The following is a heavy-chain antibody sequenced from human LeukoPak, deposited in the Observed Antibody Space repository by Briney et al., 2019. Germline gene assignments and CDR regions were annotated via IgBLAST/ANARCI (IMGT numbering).Heavy chain of an antibody. D-gene: IGHD5-18*01. V-gene: IGHV4-34*01. CDR3: ASRLKGYSYGYVGYYYGMDV. J-gene: IGHJ6*02. CDR1: GGSFSGYY. CDR2: INHSGST. Sequence: SETLSLTCAVYGGSFSGYYWSWIRQPPGKGLEWIGEINHSGSTNYNPSLKSRVTISVDTSKNQFSLKLSSVTAADTAVYYCASRLKGYSYGYVGYYYGMDVWGQGTTVTVSS.